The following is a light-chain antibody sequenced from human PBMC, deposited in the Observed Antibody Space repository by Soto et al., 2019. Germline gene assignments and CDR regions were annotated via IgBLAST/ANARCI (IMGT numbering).Light chain of an antibody. V-gene: IGKV2-28*01. CDR1: QSLLSSDGNNY. CDR2: LGS. J-gene: IGKJ2*01. Sequence: DIVMTQSPLSLPVTPGEPASISCSSSQSLLSSDGNNYLDWYLQKPGQSPQLLIYLGSNRASGVPDRFSGSASGTDFTLKISRVEAEDVGVYYCMQALHHMYTFGQGTKLEIK. CDR3: MQALHHMYT.